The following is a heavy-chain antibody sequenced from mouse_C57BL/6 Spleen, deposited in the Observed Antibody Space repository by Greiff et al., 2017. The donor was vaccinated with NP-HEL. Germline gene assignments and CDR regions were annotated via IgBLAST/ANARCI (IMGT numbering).Heavy chain of an antibody. CDR2: IFPGSGST. V-gene: IGHV1-75*01. J-gene: IGHJ2*01. D-gene: IGHD1-1*01. CDR1: GYTFTDYY. CDR3: ARRYGSPYGTDYFDY. Sequence: QVQLQQSGPELVKPGASVKISCKASGYTFTDYYINWVKQRPGQGLEWIGWIFPGSGSTYYNEKFKGKATLTVDKSSSTAYMLLSSLTSEDSAVYFCARRYGSPYGTDYFDYWGQGTTLTVSS.